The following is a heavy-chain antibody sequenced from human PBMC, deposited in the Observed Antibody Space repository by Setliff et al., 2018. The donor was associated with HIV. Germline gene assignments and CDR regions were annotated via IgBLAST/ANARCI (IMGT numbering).Heavy chain of an antibody. V-gene: IGHV3-30*07. CDR2: ISYDGSNK. J-gene: IGHJ4*02. CDR1: GFIFSTYA. Sequence: GGSLRLSCAASGFIFSTYAMHWVRQAPGKGLEWVAVISYDGSNKYYADSVKGRFTMSRDNSKNTLYLQMNSLRAEDTAVYYCAKDHKGYYYDSSGYHYEGVDYWGQGTLVTVSS. D-gene: IGHD3-22*01. CDR3: AKDHKGYYYDSSGYHYEGVDY.